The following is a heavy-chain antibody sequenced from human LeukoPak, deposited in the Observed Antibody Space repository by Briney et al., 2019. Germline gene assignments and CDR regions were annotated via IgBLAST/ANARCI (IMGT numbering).Heavy chain of an antibody. V-gene: IGHV3-7*01. J-gene: IGHJ4*02. D-gene: IGHD6-13*01. CDR1: GFTFSNYW. CDR3: ASGRQLGY. Sequence: GGSLRLSCAASGFTFSNYWMSWVRQAPGKGLEWVANIKEDGSEKYYVDSVKGRFTISRDNARNSLYLQMNSLRAEDTAVYYCASGRQLGYWGQGTLVTVSS. CDR2: IKEDGSEK.